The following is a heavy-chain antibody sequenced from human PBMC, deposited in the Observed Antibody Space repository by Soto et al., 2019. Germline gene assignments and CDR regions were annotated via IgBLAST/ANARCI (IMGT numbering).Heavy chain of an antibody. J-gene: IGHJ3*02. CDR3: ARGVEPITLVVTAFDI. CDR1: GGSVSSENYY. V-gene: IGHV4-31*03. Sequence: SETLSLTCTVSGGSVSSENYYWSWIRHRPGKGLEWIGYISSSGNPFYKPSLNSRLPISLDTSKNQFSLKLNSVTDADAALYYCARGVEPITLVVTAFDIWGQGTVVTVSS. D-gene: IGHD3-22*01. CDR2: ISSSGNP.